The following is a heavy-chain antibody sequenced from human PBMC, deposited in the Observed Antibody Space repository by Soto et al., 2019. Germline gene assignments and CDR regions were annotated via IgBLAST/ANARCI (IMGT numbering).Heavy chain of an antibody. CDR1: GGSFTGYY. J-gene: IGHJ4*02. V-gene: IGHV4-34*01. CDR3: ARGHGRFDH. CDR2: INHSGFT. Sequence: QLQLHQSGAGLLKPSETLSLTCDVSGGSFTGYYWSWIRQPPGKGLEWIGEINHSGFTNYNPSLTGRVTISLDTSKSQFSLKLKSLTAADTAFYFCARGHGRFDHWGQGTLVTVSS.